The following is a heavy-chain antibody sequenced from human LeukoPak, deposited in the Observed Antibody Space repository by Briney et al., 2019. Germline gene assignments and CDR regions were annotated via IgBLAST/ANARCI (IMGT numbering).Heavy chain of an antibody. CDR3: ARDTVAGQIYFDH. CDR2: ISTSGSSI. Sequence: GGSLRLSCAASGFTFSDFYMSWIRQAPGKGLEWGSFISTSGSSIHYADSVKGRFTISRDNTKNSLYLQMDSLRVEDTAVYYCARDTVAGQIYFDHWGQGTLVTVSS. V-gene: IGHV3-11*01. D-gene: IGHD6-19*01. J-gene: IGHJ4*02. CDR1: GFTFSDFY.